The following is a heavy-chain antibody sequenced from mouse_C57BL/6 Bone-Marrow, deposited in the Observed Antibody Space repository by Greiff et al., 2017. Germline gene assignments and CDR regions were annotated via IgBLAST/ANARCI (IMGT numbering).Heavy chain of an antibody. D-gene: IGHD1-1*01. CDR1: GFNIKDYY. Sequence: EVQLQQSGAELVKPGASVKLSCTASGFNIKDYYIHWVKQRTEQGLEWIGRIDPEDGDTKYAPKFQDTATITADTSSNTAYLQLSSLTSEDTAVYYCTRSLIYYGTNYWGQGTTLTVSS. CDR3: TRSLIYYGTNY. V-gene: IGHV14-2*01. J-gene: IGHJ2*01. CDR2: IDPEDGDT.